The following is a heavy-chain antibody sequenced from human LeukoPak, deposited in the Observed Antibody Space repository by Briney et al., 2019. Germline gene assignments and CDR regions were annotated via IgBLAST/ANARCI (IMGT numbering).Heavy chain of an antibody. V-gene: IGHV1-8*01. Sequence: ASVKVSCKASGYTFTSYDINWVRQATGQGLEWMGWMNPNSGNTGYAQKFQGRVTMTRSTSISTAYMELSSLRSEDTAVYYCARVGGYRSSTSCYTYWGQGTLVTVSS. CDR1: GYTFTSYD. CDR2: MNPNSGNT. CDR3: ARVGGYRSSTSCYTY. J-gene: IGHJ4*02. D-gene: IGHD2-2*02.